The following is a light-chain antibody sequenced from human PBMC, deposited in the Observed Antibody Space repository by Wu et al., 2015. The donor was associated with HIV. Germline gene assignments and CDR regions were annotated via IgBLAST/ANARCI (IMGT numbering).Light chain of an antibody. CDR3: QQYSNWHGT. V-gene: IGKV3-15*01. J-gene: IGKJ4*01. Sequence: EIVMTQSPATLSVSPGERATLSCRASQSVRSNLAWYQQKPGQAPRLLIYGASTRATGIPARFSGGGSGTEFTLTITSMQSEDFAVYYCQQYSNWHGTFGGGTKVEIK. CDR1: QSVRSN. CDR2: GAS.